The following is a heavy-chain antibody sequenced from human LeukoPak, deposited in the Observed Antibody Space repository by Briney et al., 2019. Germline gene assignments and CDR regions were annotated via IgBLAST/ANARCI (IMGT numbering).Heavy chain of an antibody. D-gene: IGHD3-16*01. CDR1: GFTFSSYD. CDR3: ASGRQLGY. CDR2: IKQDGSEK. V-gene: IGHV3-7*01. J-gene: IGHJ4*02. Sequence: GGSLRLSCAAFGFTFSSYDMNWVRQAPGKGLEWVANIKQDGSEKYYVDSVKGRFTISRDNAKNSLYLQMNSLRAEDTALYYCASGRQLGYWGQGTLVTVSS.